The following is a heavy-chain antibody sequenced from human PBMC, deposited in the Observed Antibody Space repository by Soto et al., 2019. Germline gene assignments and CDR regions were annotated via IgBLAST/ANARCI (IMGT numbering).Heavy chain of an antibody. J-gene: IGHJ6*02. CDR2: IYYSGST. V-gene: IGHV4-59*01. CDR1: GGSISSYY. D-gene: IGHD4-17*01. CDR3: ARGERDYYYYYYGMDV. Sequence: SETLSLTCTVSGGSISSYYWSWIRQPPGKGLEWIGYIYYSGSTNYNPSLKSRVTISVDTSKNQFSLKLSSVTAADTAVYYCARGERDYYYYYYGMDVWGQGTTVTVSS.